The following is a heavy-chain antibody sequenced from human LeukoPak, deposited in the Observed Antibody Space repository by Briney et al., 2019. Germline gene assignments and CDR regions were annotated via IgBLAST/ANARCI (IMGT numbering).Heavy chain of an antibody. Sequence: PSETLSLTCTVSGGSISSGSYYWSWIRQPAGKGLEWIGRIYSSGSTNYNPSLKSRVTISVDTSKNQFSLRLRSVTAADTAVYYCARVTGYMIEDYFDYWGQGTLVTVSS. CDR2: IYSSGST. CDR3: ARVTGYMIEDYFDY. J-gene: IGHJ4*02. D-gene: IGHD3-22*01. V-gene: IGHV4-61*02. CDR1: GGSISSGSYY.